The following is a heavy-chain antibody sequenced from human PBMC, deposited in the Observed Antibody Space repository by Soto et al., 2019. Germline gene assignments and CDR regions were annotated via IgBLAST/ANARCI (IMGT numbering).Heavy chain of an antibody. V-gene: IGHV1-69*11. D-gene: IGHD3-16*02. Sequence: QVHLVQSGTEVKKPGSSVKVSCKASGGTFSSSGFSWVRQAPGQGLEWMGMIVPSLDTTNYAQKFQARVTITADEVTSTAYMELRSLRSEDTAVDYCARWPQPRYTADPYAVDVWGQGTRVIVYS. CDR3: ARWPQPRYTADPYAVDV. J-gene: IGHJ6*02. CDR1: GGTFSSSG. CDR2: IVPSLDTT.